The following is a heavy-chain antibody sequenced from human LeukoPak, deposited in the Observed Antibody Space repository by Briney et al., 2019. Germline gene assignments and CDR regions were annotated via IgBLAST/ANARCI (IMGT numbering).Heavy chain of an antibody. CDR2: ICSSSSYI. CDR3: ARVWYRSGYYYYMDV. CDR1: GFTFSSYS. Sequence: GGSLRLSCAASGFTFSSYSMNWVRQAPGKGREWVSSICSSSSYIYYADSVKGRFTISRDNAKNSLYLQMNSLRAEDTAVYYCARVWYRSGYYYYMDVWGKGTTVTVSS. J-gene: IGHJ6*03. V-gene: IGHV3-21*01. D-gene: IGHD6-19*01.